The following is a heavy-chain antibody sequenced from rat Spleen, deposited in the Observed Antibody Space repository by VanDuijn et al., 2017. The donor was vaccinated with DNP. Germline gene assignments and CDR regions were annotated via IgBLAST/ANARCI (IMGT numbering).Heavy chain of an antibody. CDR1: GFTFSKYG. D-gene: IGHD1-11*01. J-gene: IGHJ2*01. V-gene: IGHV5-20*01. CDR3: TTDFERGY. CDR2: ISYDGSTT. Sequence: EVQLVESGGGLVQPGRSLKLSCAASGFTFSKYGMAWVRQAPTQGLEWVASISYDGSTTYYRDSVKGRFTISRDNAKSTLYLQMDSLRSEDTATYYCTTDFERGYWGQGVMVTVSS.